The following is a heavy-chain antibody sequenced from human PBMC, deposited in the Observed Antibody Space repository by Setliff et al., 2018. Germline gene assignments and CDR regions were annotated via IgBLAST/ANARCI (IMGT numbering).Heavy chain of an antibody. CDR1: GGTFRSYG. D-gene: IGHD2-15*01. V-gene: IGHV1-69*05. CDR3: ARSPAVLGIVYLDP. J-gene: IGHJ5*02. CDR2: IIPNFGTT. Sequence: SVKVSCKASGGTFRSYGISWVRQAPGQGLEWMGGIIPNFGTTSYAQKFQGRVTITTDESTNTAYMELSSLRSEDTAVYYCARSPAVLGIVYLDPWGQGTLVTVSS.